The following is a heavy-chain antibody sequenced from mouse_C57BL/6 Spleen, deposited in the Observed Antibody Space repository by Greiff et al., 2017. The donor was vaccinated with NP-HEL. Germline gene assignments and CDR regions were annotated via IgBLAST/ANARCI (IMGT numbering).Heavy chain of an antibody. Sequence: VQLQQPGAELVRPGSSVKLSCKASGYTFTSYWMDWVKQRPGQGLEWIGNIYPSDSETHYNQKFKDKATLTVDKSSSTAYMQLSSLTSEDSAVYYCARKGYGSSVYYFDYWGQGTTLTVSS. CDR1: GYTFTSYW. J-gene: IGHJ2*01. CDR2: IYPSDSET. D-gene: IGHD1-1*01. V-gene: IGHV1-61*01. CDR3: ARKGYGSSVYYFDY.